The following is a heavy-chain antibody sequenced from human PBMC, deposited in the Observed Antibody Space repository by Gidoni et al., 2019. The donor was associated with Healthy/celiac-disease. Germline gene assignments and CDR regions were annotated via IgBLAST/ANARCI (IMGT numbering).Heavy chain of an antibody. CDR3: AKDSSGRHWQLN. D-gene: IGHD1-26*01. CDR1: GFTFSSYG. Sequence: QVQLVESGGGVVQPGRSLRRSCAASGFTFSSYGMHWVRQAPGKGLEWVAVISYDGSNKYYADSVKGRFTISRDNSKNTLYLQMNSLRAEDTAVYYCAKDSSGRHWQLNWGQGTLVTVSS. CDR2: ISYDGSNK. V-gene: IGHV3-30*18. J-gene: IGHJ4*02.